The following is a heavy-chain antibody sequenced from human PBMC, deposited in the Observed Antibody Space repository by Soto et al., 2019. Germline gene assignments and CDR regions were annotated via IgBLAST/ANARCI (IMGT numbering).Heavy chain of an antibody. J-gene: IGHJ6*02. CDR2: IYSGGST. CDR3: ARDPIPQGGPGGMDV. D-gene: IGHD2-15*01. V-gene: IGHV3-53*01. CDR1: GFTVSSNY. Sequence: GGSLRLSCAASGFTVSSNYMSWVRQAPGKGLEWVSVIYSGGSTYYADSVKGQFTISRDNSKNTLYLQMNSLRAEDTAVYYCARDPIPQGGPGGMDVWGQGTTVTVSS.